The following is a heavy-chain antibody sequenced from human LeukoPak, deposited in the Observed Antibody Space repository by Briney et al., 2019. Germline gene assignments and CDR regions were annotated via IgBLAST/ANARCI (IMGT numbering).Heavy chain of an antibody. CDR2: IYPRDGST. D-gene: IGHD3-22*01. CDR3: ARDTYYDAAVSFDY. J-gene: IGHJ4*02. CDR1: GYTFTSNY. V-gene: IGHV1-46*01. Sequence: ASVKVSCKASGYTFTSNYIHWVRQAPGQGLEWMGMIYPRDGSTSYAQKFQGRVTMTRDTSTSTVYMELSSLRSEDTAVYYCARDTYYDAAVSFDYWGQGTLVTVSS.